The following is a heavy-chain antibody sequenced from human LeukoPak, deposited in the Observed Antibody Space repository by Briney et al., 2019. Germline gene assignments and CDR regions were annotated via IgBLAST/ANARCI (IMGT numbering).Heavy chain of an antibody. CDR2: FYHSGGI. CDR3: ARGASSGWNHWFDP. CDR1: GGSISRYY. J-gene: IGHJ5*02. D-gene: IGHD1-26*01. V-gene: IGHV4-59*01. Sequence: PSETLSLTCTVSGGSISRYYWHWIRQPPGKGLEWVGQFYHSGGINTNPSLKSRVTISIDTSKNQISLNLRSVTATDTDVYYCARGASSGWNHWFDPWGQGTLVTVSS.